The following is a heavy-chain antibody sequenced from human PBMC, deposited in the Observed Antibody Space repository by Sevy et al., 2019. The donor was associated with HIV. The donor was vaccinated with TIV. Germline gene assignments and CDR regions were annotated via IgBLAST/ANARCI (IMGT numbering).Heavy chain of an antibody. V-gene: IGHV3-7*01. Sequence: GGSLRLSCAASGFSFSIYWMSWVRQAPGKGLEWVATMKQDGSEEEYVDSVKGSFTISRDNAKNSLFLQMNSLSAEDTAVYYCVREGLGGYSYSLDYWGHGTLVTVSS. D-gene: IGHD5-18*01. CDR2: MKQDGSEE. J-gene: IGHJ4*01. CDR1: GFSFSIYW. CDR3: VREGLGGYSYSLDY.